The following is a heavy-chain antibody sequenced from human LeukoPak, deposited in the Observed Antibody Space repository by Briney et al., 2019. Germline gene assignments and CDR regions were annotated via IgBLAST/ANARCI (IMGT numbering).Heavy chain of an antibody. CDR2: IKQDGSEK. CDR3: ARARRSSSSEFFDY. CDR1: GFTFSSYW. V-gene: IGHV3-7*01. J-gene: IGHJ4*02. D-gene: IGHD6-6*01. Sequence: GGSLRLSCAASGFTFSSYWMSWVRQAPGKGLEWVANIKQDGSEKYYVDSVKGRFTISRDNAKNSLYLQMNSLRAEDTAVYYCARARRSSSSEFFDYWGQGTLVTVSS.